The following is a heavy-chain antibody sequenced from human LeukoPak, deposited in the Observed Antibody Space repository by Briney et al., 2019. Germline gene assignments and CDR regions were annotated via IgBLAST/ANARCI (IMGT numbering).Heavy chain of an antibody. CDR1: GYTFTSYG. J-gene: IGHJ4*02. D-gene: IGHD1-26*01. Sequence: ASVKVSCKVSGYTFTSYGISWVRQAPGQGLEWMGWISAYNGNTNYAQKLQGRVTMTTDTSTSTAYMELRSLRSDDTAVYYCARDLFGPGATNFDYWGQGTLVTVSS. CDR3: ARDLFGPGATNFDY. CDR2: ISAYNGNT. V-gene: IGHV1-18*01.